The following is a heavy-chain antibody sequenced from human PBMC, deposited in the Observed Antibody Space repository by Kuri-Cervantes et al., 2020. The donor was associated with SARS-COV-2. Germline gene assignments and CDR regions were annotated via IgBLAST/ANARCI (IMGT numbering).Heavy chain of an antibody. Sequence: SETLSLTCTVSGGSISSSSYYWGWIRQPPGKGLEWIGSIYYSGSTYYNPSLKSRVIVSMDKSKNQFSLKLSSVTAADTAVYYCARATTYYDFWSGYSFDYWGQGTLVTVSS. CDR1: GGSISSSSYY. CDR2: IYYSGST. V-gene: IGHV4-39*07. CDR3: ARATTYYDFWSGYSFDY. D-gene: IGHD3-3*01. J-gene: IGHJ4*02.